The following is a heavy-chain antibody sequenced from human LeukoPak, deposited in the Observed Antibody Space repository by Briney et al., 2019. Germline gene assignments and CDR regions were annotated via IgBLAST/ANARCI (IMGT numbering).Heavy chain of an antibody. J-gene: IGHJ6*02. V-gene: IGHV1-8*01. Sequence: GASLKVSCKASGYTFTSYDINWVRQATGQGLEWMGWMNPNSGNTGYAQKFQGRVTMTRNTSISTAYMELSSLRSKDTAVYYCARGPPYYYGSGSPHYGMDVWGQGTTVTVSS. CDR1: GYTFTSYD. D-gene: IGHD3-10*01. CDR2: MNPNSGNT. CDR3: ARGPPYYYGSGSPHYGMDV.